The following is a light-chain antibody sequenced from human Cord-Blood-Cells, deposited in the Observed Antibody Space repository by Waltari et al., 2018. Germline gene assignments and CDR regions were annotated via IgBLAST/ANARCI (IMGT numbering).Light chain of an antibody. CDR1: SSDGGGYNY. Sequence: QSALTQPPSASGSPGQSVTISCTATSSDGGGYNYVSWYQQHPGKAPKLMIYEVSKRPSGVPDRFSGSKSGNTASLTVSGLQAEDEADYYCSSYAGSNNLVFGGGTKLTVL. CDR3: SSYAGSNNLV. J-gene: IGLJ3*02. V-gene: IGLV2-8*01. CDR2: EVS.